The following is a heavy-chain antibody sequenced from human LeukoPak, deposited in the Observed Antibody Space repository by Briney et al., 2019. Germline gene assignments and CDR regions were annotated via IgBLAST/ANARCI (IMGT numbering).Heavy chain of an antibody. J-gene: IGHJ4*02. CDR2: ISNRGYST. CDR3: ARNKRRFDQ. V-gene: IGHV3-11*01. CDR1: GFTFSDHY. D-gene: IGHD1/OR15-1a*01. Sequence: GSLRLSCAASGFTFSDHYMSWIRQTPGEGLEWVSYISNRGYSTYYADSVKGRLTISRDNAKNSLYLEMQSLRAEDTAVYYCARNKRRFDQWGQGTVVTVSS.